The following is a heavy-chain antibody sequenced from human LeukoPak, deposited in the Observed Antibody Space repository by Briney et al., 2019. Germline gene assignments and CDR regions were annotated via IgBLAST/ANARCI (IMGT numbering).Heavy chain of an antibody. CDR2: ISGSGGST. J-gene: IGHJ3*02. CDR3: ARTRRPEPGSHAFDI. CDR1: GFTFSSYG. V-gene: IGHV3-23*01. D-gene: IGHD1-14*01. Sequence: QSGGSLRLSCAASGFTFSSYGMSWVRQAPGKGLEWVSAISGSGGSTYYADSVKGRFTISRDNSKNTLYLQMNSLRAEDTAVYYCARTRRPEPGSHAFDIWGQGTMVTVSS.